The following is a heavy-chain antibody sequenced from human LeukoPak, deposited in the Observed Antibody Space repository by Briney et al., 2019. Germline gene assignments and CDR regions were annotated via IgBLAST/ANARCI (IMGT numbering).Heavy chain of an antibody. J-gene: IGHJ1*01. CDR3: AKSIRGDVGYQ. CDR2: ISGGGGGT. CDR1: GFTFSSYA. Sequence: QPGGCLRLSCAASGFTFSSYAMSWVRQAPGKGLEWVSAISGGGGGTYYADSVKGRFTISRDNSKNTLYLQMNSLRAEDTAVYYCAKSIRGDVGYQWGQKTLVTVSS. V-gene: IGHV3-23*01. D-gene: IGHD2-2*01.